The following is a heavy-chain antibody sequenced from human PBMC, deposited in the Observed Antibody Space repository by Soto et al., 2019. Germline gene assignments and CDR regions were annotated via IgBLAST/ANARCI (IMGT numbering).Heavy chain of an antibody. J-gene: IGHJ5*02. Sequence: PGGSLRLSCAASGFTFNSYAMSWVRQAPGKGLEWVSVISGSGGTTYYADSVKGRFTISRDNSVDTLYLHLNSLGADDTAVYYCAKGPTAVTTRWFDPWGQGTLVTVSS. CDR3: AKGPTAVTTRWFDP. V-gene: IGHV3-23*01. D-gene: IGHD4-17*01. CDR2: ISGSGGTT. CDR1: GFTFNSYA.